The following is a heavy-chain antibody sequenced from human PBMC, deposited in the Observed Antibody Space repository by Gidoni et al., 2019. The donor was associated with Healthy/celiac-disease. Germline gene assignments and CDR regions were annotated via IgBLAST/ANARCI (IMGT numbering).Heavy chain of an antibody. J-gene: IGHJ4*02. Sequence: QVQLVESGGGVVQHGRSLRLSCAASGFTFSSYGMHWVRQAPGKGLEWVAVISYDGSNKYYADSVKGRFTISRDNSKNTLYLQMNSLRAEDTAVYYCAKPNRGGIAARGGFFDYWGQGTLVTVSS. CDR3: AKPNRGGIAARGGFFDY. D-gene: IGHD6-6*01. CDR2: ISYDGSNK. V-gene: IGHV3-30*18. CDR1: GFTFSSYG.